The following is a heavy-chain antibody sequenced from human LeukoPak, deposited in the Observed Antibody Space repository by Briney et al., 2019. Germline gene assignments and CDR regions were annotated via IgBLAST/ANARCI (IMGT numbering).Heavy chain of an antibody. J-gene: IGHJ4*02. D-gene: IGHD1-26*01. V-gene: IGHV2-5*02. CDR3: ALNPPRVGALNFAY. Sequence: SGPTLVNPTQTLTLTCTFSGFSLSTSGVGVGWIRQPPGKALEWLALIYWDDDKRYSPSLKSSLTITKHTSKNQVVLTMTNMDPVDTATYYCALNPPRVGALNFAYWGQGTLVTVCS. CDR1: GFSLSTSGVG. CDR2: IYWDDDK.